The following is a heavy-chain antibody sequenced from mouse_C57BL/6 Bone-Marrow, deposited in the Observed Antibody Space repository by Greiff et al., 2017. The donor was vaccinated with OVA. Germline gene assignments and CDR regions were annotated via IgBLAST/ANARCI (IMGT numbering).Heavy chain of an antibody. V-gene: IGHV1-72*01. CDR1: GYTFTSYW. CDR3: VTTVVATGWYFDD. Sequence: QVQLQQPGAELVKPGASVKLSCKASGYTFTSYWMHWVKQRPGRGLEWIGRIDPNSGGTKYNEKFKSKATLTVDKSSSTAYMQLSSLTSEDSAVYDWVTTVVATGWYFDDWGTGTTVTVSS. D-gene: IGHD1-1*01. J-gene: IGHJ1*03. CDR2: IDPNSGGT.